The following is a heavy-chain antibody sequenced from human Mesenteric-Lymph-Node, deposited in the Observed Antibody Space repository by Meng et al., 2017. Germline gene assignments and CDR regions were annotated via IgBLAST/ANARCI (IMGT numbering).Heavy chain of an antibody. CDR1: GGSFSGYY. Sequence: QVQLHQWGAGLLKPSETLSLTCAVYGGSFSGYYLSWIRQPPGKGLEWIGEINHSGSTNYNPSLKSRVTISVDTSKNQFSLKLSSVTAADTAVYYCARGGTYYYGSGSPFDYWGQGTLVTVSS. J-gene: IGHJ4*02. V-gene: IGHV4-34*01. D-gene: IGHD3-10*01. CDR3: ARGGTYYYGSGSPFDY. CDR2: INHSGST.